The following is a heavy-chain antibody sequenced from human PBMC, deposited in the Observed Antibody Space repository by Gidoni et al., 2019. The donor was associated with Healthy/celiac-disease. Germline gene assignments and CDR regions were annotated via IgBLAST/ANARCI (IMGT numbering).Heavy chain of an antibody. CDR2: ISGNSGSI. J-gene: IGHJ4*02. CDR3: AKDMYSSSSGFVDY. V-gene: IGHV3-9*01. Sequence: EVQLVESGGGLVQPGRSLRLSCAASGFTFDDYAMHWVRQAPGKGLEWVSGISGNSGSIGYADSVKGRFTISRDNAKNSLYLQMNSLRAEDTALYYCAKDMYSSSSGFVDYWGQGTLVTVSS. D-gene: IGHD6-6*01. CDR1: GFTFDDYA.